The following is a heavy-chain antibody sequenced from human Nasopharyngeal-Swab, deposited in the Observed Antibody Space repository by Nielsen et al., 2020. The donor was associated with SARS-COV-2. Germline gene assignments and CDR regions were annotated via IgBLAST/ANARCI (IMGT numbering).Heavy chain of an antibody. V-gene: IGHV3-30-3*01. D-gene: IGHD3-22*01. J-gene: IGHJ4*02. CDR3: ASTPLDSSGYYYAFHY. CDR2: ISYDGSNK. Sequence: GESLKISCAASGFTFSRYTMHWVRQAPGKGLEWVAVISYDGSNKYYADSVKGRFTIPRDISKNTLYLQMNSLRAEGTAVFYCASTPLDSSGYYYAFHYWGRGTLVTVSS. CDR1: GFTFSRYT.